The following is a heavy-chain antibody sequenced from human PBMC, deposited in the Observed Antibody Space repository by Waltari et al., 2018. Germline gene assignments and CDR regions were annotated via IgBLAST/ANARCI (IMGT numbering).Heavy chain of an antibody. CDR2: INPNSGGT. J-gene: IGHJ4*02. Sequence: QVQLVQAGAGVKKPGASAKVSCKAAGYPFTGYYTHLVRQAPGQGLEWMGRINPNSGGTNFAQKFQGRVTITRDTSSSTVYMELTWLRYDDTAMYYCARDRSGLVIGESVYWGQGTLVTVSS. D-gene: IGHD3-22*01. CDR1: GYPFTGYY. CDR3: ARDRSGLVIGESVY. V-gene: IGHV1-2*06.